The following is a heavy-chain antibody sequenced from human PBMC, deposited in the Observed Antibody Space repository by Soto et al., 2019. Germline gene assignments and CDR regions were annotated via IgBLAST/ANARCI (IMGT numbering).Heavy chain of an antibody. J-gene: IGHJ5*01. Sequence: GGSLRLSCAASGFPFSAFAMNWVRQAPGKGLEWVSGIGGSGASIYYADSVKGRFSISRDNFKNTVYLQMNSLRDEDTGVYYCARSVRPLSRLDSWGQGTLVTVSS. CDR3: ARSVRPLSRLDS. CDR1: GFPFSAFA. D-gene: IGHD3-10*01. CDR2: IGGSGASI. V-gene: IGHV3-23*01.